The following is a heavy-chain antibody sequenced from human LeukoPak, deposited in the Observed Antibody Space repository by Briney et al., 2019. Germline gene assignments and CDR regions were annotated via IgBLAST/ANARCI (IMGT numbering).Heavy chain of an antibody. D-gene: IGHD3-16*01. CDR3: ARVVDAFHIMS. Sequence: GGSLRLSCAASGFSASSDYMSWVRQAPGKGLEWVSVIYSGGKTYYADSVKGRFTISRDNSKNTVYLQMNSLRAEDTAMYYCARVVDAFHIMSWGQGTMVTVSS. J-gene: IGHJ3*01. CDR2: IYSGGKT. CDR1: GFSASSDY. V-gene: IGHV3-53*01.